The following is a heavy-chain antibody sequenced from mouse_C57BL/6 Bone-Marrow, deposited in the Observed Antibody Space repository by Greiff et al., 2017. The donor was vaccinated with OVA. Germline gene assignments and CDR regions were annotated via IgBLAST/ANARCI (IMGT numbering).Heavy chain of an antibody. CDR2: ISSGGSYT. D-gene: IGHD2-12*01. CDR3: ASPAYYSDTGFAY. CDR1: GFTFSSYG. J-gene: IGHJ3*01. Sequence: EVQLQESGGDLVKPGGSLKLSCAASGFTFSSYGMSWVRQTPDKRLEWVATISSGGSYTYYPDSVKGRFTISRDNAKNTLYLQMSSLKSEDTAMYYCASPAYYSDTGFAYWGQGTLVTVSA. V-gene: IGHV5-6*01.